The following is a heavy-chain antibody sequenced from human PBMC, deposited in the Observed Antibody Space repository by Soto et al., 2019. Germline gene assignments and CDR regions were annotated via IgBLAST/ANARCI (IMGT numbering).Heavy chain of an antibody. CDR3: ARDVVASRGYCSGGSCYRGDWFDP. J-gene: IGHJ5*02. CDR2: IYYSGST. V-gene: IGHV4-31*03. D-gene: IGHD2-15*01. CDR1: GGSISSGGYY. Sequence: SLTCTVSGGSISSGGYYWSWIRQHPGKGLEWIGYIYYSGSTYYNPSLKSRVTMSVDTSKNQFSLKLSSVTAADTAVYYCARDVVASRGYCSGGSCYRGDWFDPWGQGTLVTVSS.